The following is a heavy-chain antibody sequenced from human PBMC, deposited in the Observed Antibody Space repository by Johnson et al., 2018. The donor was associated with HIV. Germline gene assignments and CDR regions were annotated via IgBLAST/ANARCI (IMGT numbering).Heavy chain of an antibody. J-gene: IGHJ3*02. D-gene: IGHD6-13*01. CDR1: GFTFSSYG. CDR2: IRYDGSNQ. CDR3: AKVRRGSSWYIAFDI. V-gene: IGHV3-30*02. Sequence: QVQLVESGGGVVQPGGSLRLSCAASGFTFSSYGMHWVRQAPGKGLAWVAFIRYDGSNQYYADSVKGRFTISRDNSKNTLYLQMNSLRAEDTAVYYCAKVRRGSSWYIAFDIWGQGTMVTVSS.